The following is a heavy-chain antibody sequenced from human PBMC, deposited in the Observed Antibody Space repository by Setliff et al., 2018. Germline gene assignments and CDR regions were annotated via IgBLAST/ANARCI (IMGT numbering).Heavy chain of an antibody. Sequence: SETLSLTCAVSGYSIRSGNYWGWIRQPPGKGLEWIGSIYHSGSTYYNPSLKGRVTISVDTSKNHFSLKLSSVTAADTAVYYCARKGISALSGAFDMWGQGTMVTVSS. V-gene: IGHV4-38-2*01. D-gene: IGHD1-26*01. J-gene: IGHJ3*02. CDR2: IYHSGST. CDR1: GYSIRSGNY. CDR3: ARKGISALSGAFDM.